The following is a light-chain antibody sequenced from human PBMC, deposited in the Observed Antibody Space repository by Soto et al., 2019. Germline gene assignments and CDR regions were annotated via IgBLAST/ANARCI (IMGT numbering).Light chain of an antibody. CDR3: MQSTQLPPT. CDR2: EVS. CDR1: QSLLHITGETF. J-gene: IGKJ5*01. Sequence: DVVMTQTPLSLSVAPGQPASISCKSSQSLLHITGETFLFWYLQKPGQSPQLLIYEVSTRVSGVPDRFSGSGLGTDFTLEISRVETDDGGIYYCMQSTQLPPTFGQGTRLGIE. V-gene: IGKV2D-29*02.